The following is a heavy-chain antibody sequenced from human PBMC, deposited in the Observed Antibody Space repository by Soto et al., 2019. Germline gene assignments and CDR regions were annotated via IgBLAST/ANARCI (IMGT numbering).Heavy chain of an antibody. CDR2: ISAYNGNT. Sequence: QVQLVQSGAEVKKPGASVKVSCKASGYTFTSYGISWVRQAPGQGLEWMGWISAYNGNTNYAQKLQGRVTMTTDTSTSTAYMELRSLRSDDTAVYYCARLMAPGIAVASTSFDYWGQGTLVTVSS. CDR3: ARLMAPGIAVASTSFDY. V-gene: IGHV1-18*01. J-gene: IGHJ4*02. D-gene: IGHD6-19*01. CDR1: GYTFTSYG.